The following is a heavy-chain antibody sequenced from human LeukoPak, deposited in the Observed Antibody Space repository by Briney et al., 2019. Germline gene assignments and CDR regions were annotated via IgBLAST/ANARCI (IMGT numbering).Heavy chain of an antibody. V-gene: IGHV3-23*01. CDR2: ISGSGGST. D-gene: IGHD2-2*01. Sequence: GGSLRLSCAASGFTFSSYAMSWVRQAPGKGLEWVSAISGSGGSTYYADSVKGRFTISRDNSKNTLFLQMNSLRAEDTAVYYCAKGSVPVVAMNAFEIWGQGTMVTVSS. CDR1: GFTFSSYA. CDR3: AKGSVPVVAMNAFEI. J-gene: IGHJ3*02.